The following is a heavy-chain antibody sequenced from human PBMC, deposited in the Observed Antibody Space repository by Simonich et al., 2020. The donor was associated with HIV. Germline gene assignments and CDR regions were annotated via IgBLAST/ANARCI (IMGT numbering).Heavy chain of an antibody. V-gene: IGHV3-23*04. J-gene: IGHJ4*02. Sequence: VQLVESGGGLVKPGGSLRLSCAASGFTFSSYAMSWVRQAPGKGVEWVSAISGSGGSTYYADSVKGRFTISRDNSTNTLYMQMNSLRAEDTAVYYCAKDGYYYDSSGYSDYWGQGTLVTVSS. D-gene: IGHD3-22*01. CDR2: ISGSGGST. CDR1: GFTFSSYA. CDR3: AKDGYYYDSSGYSDY.